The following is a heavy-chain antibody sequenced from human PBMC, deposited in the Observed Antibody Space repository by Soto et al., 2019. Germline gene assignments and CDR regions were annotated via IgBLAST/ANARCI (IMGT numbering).Heavy chain of an antibody. J-gene: IGHJ6*02. Sequence: ASETLSLTCTVSGGSISSGGYYWSWIRQHPGKGLEWIGYIYYSGSTYYNPSLESRVTISVDTSKNQFSLKLSSVTAAFTAVYYCARDSYGEVGMDVWGQGTTVTVSS. CDR1: GGSISSGGYY. CDR3: ARDSYGEVGMDV. V-gene: IGHV4-31*03. D-gene: IGHD4-17*01. CDR2: IYYSGST.